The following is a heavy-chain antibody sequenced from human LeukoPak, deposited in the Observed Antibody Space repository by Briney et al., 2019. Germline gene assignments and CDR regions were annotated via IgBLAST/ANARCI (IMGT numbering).Heavy chain of an antibody. Sequence: PGGSLRLSCAASGFTFSSYAMSWVRQAPGKGLEWVSAISGSGSSTYYADSVKGRFTISRDNSKNTLYLQMNSLRAEDTAVYYCAKSGWELLGVYYYYYYMDVWGKGTTVTVSS. CDR2: ISGSGSST. CDR3: AKSGWELLGVYYYYYYMDV. J-gene: IGHJ6*03. V-gene: IGHV3-23*01. D-gene: IGHD1-26*01. CDR1: GFTFSSYA.